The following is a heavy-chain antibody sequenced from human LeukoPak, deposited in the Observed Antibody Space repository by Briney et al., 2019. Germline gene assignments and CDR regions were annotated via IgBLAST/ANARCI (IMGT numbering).Heavy chain of an antibody. J-gene: IGHJ4*02. D-gene: IGHD1-1*01. CDR3: ARDWNYYSC. Sequence: GGSLRLSCAASGFTFSSYSMNWVRQAPGKGLEWVSSITSSSGSIYYADSVKGRFTISRDNAKNSLYLQMNGLRPEDTAVYYCARDWNYYSCWGQGTLVIVSS. CDR1: GFTFSSYS. CDR2: ITSSSGSI. V-gene: IGHV3-21*01.